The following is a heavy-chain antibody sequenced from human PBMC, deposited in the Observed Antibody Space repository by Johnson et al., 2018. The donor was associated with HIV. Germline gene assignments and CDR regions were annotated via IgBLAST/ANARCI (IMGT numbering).Heavy chain of an antibody. D-gene: IGHD2/OR15-2a*01. CDR1: GFTFSSCG. Sequence: VQLVESGGGVVQPGRSLRLSCAASGFTFSSCGMHWVRQAPGKGLEWVAVISYDGSYRYYADSVKGRFTISRDNSKNTLYLQLNSLRAEDTAVYFCAKAFWVSDILRGNRTDAFDIWGQGTMVAVSS. V-gene: IGHV3-30*18. CDR2: ISYDGSYR. J-gene: IGHJ3*02. CDR3: AKAFWVSDILRGNRTDAFDI.